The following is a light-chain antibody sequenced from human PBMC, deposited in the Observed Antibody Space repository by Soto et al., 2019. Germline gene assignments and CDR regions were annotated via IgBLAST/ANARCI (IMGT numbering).Light chain of an antibody. V-gene: IGKV1-6*01. Sequence: IQVTQAPSSLSASVGDRFTITCRASQDIRDDLGWYQQKPGKAPRLVIYGVSHLQSGVPSRFSGSGFGTDFSLTISSLQPEDSATYYCLQDYNYPITFGGGTKVDIK. CDR3: LQDYNYPIT. CDR2: GVS. J-gene: IGKJ4*01. CDR1: QDIRDD.